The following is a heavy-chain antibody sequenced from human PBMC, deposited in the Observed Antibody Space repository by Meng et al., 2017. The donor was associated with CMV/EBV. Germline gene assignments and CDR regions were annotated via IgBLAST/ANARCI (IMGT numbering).Heavy chain of an antibody. D-gene: IGHD2-15*01. CDR1: TTGVG. CDR3: AHRLQGYASKWDGRVFDY. V-gene: IGHV2-5*02. Sequence: TTGVGVGWIRQPPEEALKWLAVVYWDDGKRYSTSLKSRLTITKDTPKNQVVLTMTNMDPVDTATYYCAHRLQGYASKWDGRVFDYWGQGTLVTVSS. J-gene: IGHJ4*02. CDR2: VYWDDGK.